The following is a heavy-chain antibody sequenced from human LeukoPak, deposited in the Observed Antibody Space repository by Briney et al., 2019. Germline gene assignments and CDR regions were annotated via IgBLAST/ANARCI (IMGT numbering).Heavy chain of an antibody. D-gene: IGHD3-9*01. CDR3: ARDFDMGITPGDDFDF. V-gene: IGHV3-74*01. CDR1: GFSFSKYW. CDR2: IKEGGAYT. Sequence: PGGSLRLSCAASGFSFSKYWMRWVRQTPGEGLVWVSRIKEGGAYTSYADSVKGRFTISRDNARNTVFLQMNSLRAEDTAVYYCARDFDMGITPGDDFDFWGQGTLVTVSS. J-gene: IGHJ4*02.